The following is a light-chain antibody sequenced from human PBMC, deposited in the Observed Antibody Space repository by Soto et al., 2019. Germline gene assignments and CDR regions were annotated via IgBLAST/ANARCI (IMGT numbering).Light chain of an antibody. V-gene: IGLV2-23*02. J-gene: IGLJ1*01. CDR2: DVS. CDR3: CSYAGDSYV. Sequence: QSALTQPASVSASPGQSITISCTGTSIDVGNYNLVSWYQQHPGKAPKLMIYDVSKRPSGGSNRLSGSKSGNTASLTISGLQADDEADYYCCSYAGDSYVFGTGTKVTVL. CDR1: SIDVGNYNL.